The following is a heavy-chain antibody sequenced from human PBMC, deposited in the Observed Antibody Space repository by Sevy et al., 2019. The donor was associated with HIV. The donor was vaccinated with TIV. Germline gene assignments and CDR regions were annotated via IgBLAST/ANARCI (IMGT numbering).Heavy chain of an antibody. D-gene: IGHD3-3*01. CDR2: IYYSGST. CDR3: ARHNKDYDFWGDLNCFDP. CDR1: GGSISSYY. J-gene: IGHJ5*02. V-gene: IGHV4-59*01. Sequence: SETLSLTCTVSGGSISSYYWSWVRQPPGKGLEWIGYIYYSGSTNYNPSLKSRVTISVETSKNQFSLKLSSVSAADTAVYYCARHNKDYDFWGDLNCFDPWGQGTLVTVSS.